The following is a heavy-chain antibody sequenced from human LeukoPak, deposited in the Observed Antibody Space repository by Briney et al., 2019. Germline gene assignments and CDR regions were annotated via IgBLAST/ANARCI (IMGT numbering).Heavy chain of an antibody. D-gene: IGHD2-8*01. CDR2: MYFSGST. CDR3: ARIGGYVYDWFDP. J-gene: IGHJ5*02. Sequence: SETLSLTCTVSGGSISSTDYYWGWFRQTPGKGLEWIGSMYFSGSTSYNPSLKSRATISVDTSKNQFSLKLSSVTAADTAVYYCARIGGYVYDWFDPWGQGILVTVSS. CDR1: GGSISSTDYY. V-gene: IGHV4-39*01.